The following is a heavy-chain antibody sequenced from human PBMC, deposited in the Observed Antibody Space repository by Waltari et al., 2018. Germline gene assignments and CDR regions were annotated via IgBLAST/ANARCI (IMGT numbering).Heavy chain of an antibody. CDR3: AREADYYDSSAYVG. V-gene: IGHV4-39*02. Sequence: QLQLQESGPGLVKPSETLSLTCTAPRGSLSSDTYYWGWIRQPPGKGLDWIGTLYYTGSTFYNPSLNSRVTISVDTLKNQFSLKLSSVTAADTAVYYCAREADYYDSSAYVGWGQGTLVTVSS. CDR2: LYYTGST. J-gene: IGHJ4*02. CDR1: RGSLSSDTYY. D-gene: IGHD3-22*01.